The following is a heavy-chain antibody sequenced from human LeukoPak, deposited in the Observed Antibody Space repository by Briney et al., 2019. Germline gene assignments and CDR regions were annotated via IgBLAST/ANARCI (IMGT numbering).Heavy chain of an antibody. CDR3: ARVEYYYDSSGQARYNWFDP. CDR2: ISAYNRNT. V-gene: IGHV1-18*01. CDR1: GYTFTSYG. Sequence: ASVKVSCKASGYTFTSYGISWVRQAPGQGLEWMGWISAYNRNTNYAQKLQGRVTMTTDTSTSTAYMELRSLRSDDTAVYYCARVEYYYDSSGQARYNWFDPWGQGTLVTVSS. J-gene: IGHJ5*02. D-gene: IGHD3-22*01.